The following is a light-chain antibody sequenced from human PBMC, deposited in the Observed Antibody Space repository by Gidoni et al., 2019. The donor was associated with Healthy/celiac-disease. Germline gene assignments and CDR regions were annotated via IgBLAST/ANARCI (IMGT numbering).Light chain of an antibody. Sequence: FMLTQPHSVSESPGKTVTISCTGSSGSIASNYVQWYQQRPVSAPTTVIYEDNQRPSGVPDRFSGSIDSSSNSASLTISGLKTEDEADYYCQSYDSSNRVFGTGTKVTVL. CDR2: EDN. CDR3: QSYDSSNRV. J-gene: IGLJ1*01. CDR1: SGSIASNY. V-gene: IGLV6-57*02.